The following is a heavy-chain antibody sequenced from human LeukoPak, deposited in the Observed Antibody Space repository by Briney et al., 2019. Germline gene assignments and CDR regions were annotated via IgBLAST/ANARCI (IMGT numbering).Heavy chain of an antibody. V-gene: IGHV3-15*01. CDR2: IKSRTDGGTT. CDR3: TTDLSGLGQWLGN. J-gene: IGHJ4*02. D-gene: IGHD6-19*01. CDR1: GFTFSNAW. Sequence: GGSLRLSCAASGFTFSNAWMSWVRQAPGKGLEWVGRIKSRTDGGTTDYAAPVKGRFTISRDDSKNTLYLQVNSLKTEDTAVYYCTTDLSGLGQWLGNWGQGTLVTVSS.